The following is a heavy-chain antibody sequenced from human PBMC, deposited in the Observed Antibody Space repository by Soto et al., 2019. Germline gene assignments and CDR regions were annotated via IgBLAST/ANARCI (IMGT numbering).Heavy chain of an antibody. CDR2: ISYDGSNK. D-gene: IGHD3-3*01. CDR3: ARKRHGWGIFGSFDY. V-gene: IGHV3-30-3*01. CDR1: GFTFSSYA. J-gene: IGHJ4*02. Sequence: GGSLRLSCAASGFTFSSYAMHWVRQAPGKGLEWVAVISYDGSNKYYADSVKGRFTISRDNSKNTLYLQMNSLRAEDTAVYYCARKRHGWGIFGSFDYWGQGTLVTVSS.